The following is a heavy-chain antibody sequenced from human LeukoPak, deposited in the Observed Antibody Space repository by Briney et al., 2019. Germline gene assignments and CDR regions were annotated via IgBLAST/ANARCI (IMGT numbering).Heavy chain of an antibody. CDR1: GGTFSSYA. CDR3: ARGPPLLYYYYMDV. V-gene: IGHV1-69*13. D-gene: IGHD1-26*01. J-gene: IGHJ6*03. Sequence: SVKVSCKASGGTFSSYAISWVQQAPGQGLEWMGGIIPIFGTANYAQKFQGRVTITADESTSTAYMELSSLRSEDTAVYYCARGPPLLYYYYMDVWGKGTTVTVSS. CDR2: IIPIFGTA.